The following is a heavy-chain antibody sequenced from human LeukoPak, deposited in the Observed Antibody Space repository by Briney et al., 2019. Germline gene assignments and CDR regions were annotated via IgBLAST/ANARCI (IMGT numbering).Heavy chain of an antibody. Sequence: PGRSLRLSCAASGFTFDDYAMHWVRQAPGKGLEWVSGISWNSGSIGYADSVKGRFTISRDNAKNSLYLQMNSLRAEDMALYYCAKDRGTTGTTAAFDIWGQGTVVTVSS. CDR1: GFTFDDYA. CDR3: AKDRGTTGTTAAFDI. D-gene: IGHD1-1*01. CDR2: ISWNSGSI. V-gene: IGHV3-9*03. J-gene: IGHJ3*02.